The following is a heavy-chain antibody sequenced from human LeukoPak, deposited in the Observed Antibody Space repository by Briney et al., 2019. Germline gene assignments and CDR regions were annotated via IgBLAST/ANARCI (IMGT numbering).Heavy chain of an antibody. V-gene: IGHV3-48*03. CDR1: GFTFSSYE. CDR2: ISSGSSSI. Sequence: GGSLRLSCAASGFTFSSYEMNWVRQAPGKGLEWVSYISSGSSSIFYADSVKGRFTISRDTAKNSLYLQMNSLRVEDTAVYYCARGGIAARFAYWGEGGLASVCS. J-gene: IGHJ4*02. CDR3: ARGGIAARFAY. D-gene: IGHD6-6*01.